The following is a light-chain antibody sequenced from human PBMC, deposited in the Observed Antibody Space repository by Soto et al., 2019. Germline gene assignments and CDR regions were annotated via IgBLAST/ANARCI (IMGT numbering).Light chain of an antibody. CDR1: QSVSSY. V-gene: IGKV3-11*01. Sequence: EIVLTQSPATLSLSPGERATLSCRASQSVSSYLAWYQQKPGQAPRLLIYDASNRATGIPARFSGSGSGTDFTLTISSREPEDVAVYYFQPRSNWPLTFGGGTKVEIK. J-gene: IGKJ4*01. CDR2: DAS. CDR3: QPRSNWPLT.